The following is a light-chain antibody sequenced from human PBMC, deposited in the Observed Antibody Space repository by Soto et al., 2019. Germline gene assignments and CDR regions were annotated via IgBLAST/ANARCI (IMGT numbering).Light chain of an antibody. J-gene: IGLJ1*01. Sequence: QSALTQPASVSGSPGQSITISCTGTSSDVGGYNYVSWYQQHTGKAAKLMIYXVXXRXXXXXXRXXXSKSGNTASLTISGLQAXDEADYYCSSYTSSSTLYGFGTGTKLTVL. CDR3: SSYTSSSTLYG. CDR2: XVX. CDR1: SSDVGGYNY. V-gene: IGLV2-14*03.